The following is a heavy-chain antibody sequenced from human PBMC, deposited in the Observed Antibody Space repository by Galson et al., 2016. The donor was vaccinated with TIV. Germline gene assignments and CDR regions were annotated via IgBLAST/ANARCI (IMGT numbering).Heavy chain of an antibody. J-gene: IGHJ4*02. CDR1: GFNFSSYV. V-gene: IGHV3-30*04. Sequence: SLRLSCAASGFNFSSYVMHWVRQAPGKGLEWVAVISYDGSIENYADSLKGRFTISRDNSKNTLYLQMHSLRAEDTAVYYCARDGSKVLRFVEWLFHLDYWGQGTLVTVSS. D-gene: IGHD3-3*01. CDR3: ARDGSKVLRFVEWLFHLDY. CDR2: ISYDGSIE.